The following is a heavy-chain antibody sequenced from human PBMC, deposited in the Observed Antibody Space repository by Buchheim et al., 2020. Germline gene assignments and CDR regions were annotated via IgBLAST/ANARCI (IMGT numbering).Heavy chain of an antibody. CDR3: ARDVSAWGWLPLDY. Sequence: EVQLVESGGGLVQPGGSLRLSCAASGFTFSTYWMTWVRQAPGKGLEWVANIKQDGSEKYYVDSVKGRFTISRDNAKHSLYLQMNSLRAEDTAVYYCARDVSAWGWLPLDYWGQGTL. V-gene: IGHV3-7*01. CDR1: GFTFSTYW. J-gene: IGHJ4*02. CDR2: IKQDGSEK. D-gene: IGHD2-15*01.